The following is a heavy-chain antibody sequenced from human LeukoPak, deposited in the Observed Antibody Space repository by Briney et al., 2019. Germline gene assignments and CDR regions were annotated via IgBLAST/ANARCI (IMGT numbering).Heavy chain of an antibody. CDR2: ISSSSSYI. CDR3: ARDLLGYCSGGSCYPPDY. CDR1: GFTFSSYS. V-gene: IGHV3-21*01. D-gene: IGHD2-15*01. J-gene: IGHJ4*02. Sequence: GGSLRLSCAASGFTFSSYSMNWVRLAPGKGLEWVSSISSSSSYIYYADSVKGRFTISRDNAKNSLYLQMNSLRAEDTAVYYCARDLLGYCSGGSCYPPDYWGQGTLVTVSS.